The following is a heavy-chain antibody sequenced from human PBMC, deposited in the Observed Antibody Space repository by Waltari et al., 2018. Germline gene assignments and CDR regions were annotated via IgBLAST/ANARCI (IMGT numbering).Heavy chain of an antibody. CDR1: GGSISSGDYY. D-gene: IGHD3-10*01. Sequence: QVQLQESGPGLVKPSQTLSLTYTVSGGSISSGDYYWSWIRQPPGKGLEWIGYIYYSGSTYYNPSLKSRVTISVDTSKNQFSLKLSSVTAADTAVYYCARELAYYYGLGGFQHWGQGTLVTVSS. CDR2: IYYSGST. CDR3: ARELAYYYGLGGFQH. J-gene: IGHJ1*01. V-gene: IGHV4-30-4*08.